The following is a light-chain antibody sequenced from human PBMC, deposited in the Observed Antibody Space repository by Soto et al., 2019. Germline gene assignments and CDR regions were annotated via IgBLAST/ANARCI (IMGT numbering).Light chain of an antibody. CDR2: GAS. J-gene: IGKJ4*01. V-gene: IGKV3-20*01. Sequence: EIVLTQSPGTLSLSPGERATLSCRASQSVSSSYLAWYQQKPGQAPRLLIYGASSRATGIPDRFSGSGSGTDFTLTISRLQSEDFAVYSCQQYNNWPLTFGGGTKVDIK. CDR3: QQYNNWPLT. CDR1: QSVSSSY.